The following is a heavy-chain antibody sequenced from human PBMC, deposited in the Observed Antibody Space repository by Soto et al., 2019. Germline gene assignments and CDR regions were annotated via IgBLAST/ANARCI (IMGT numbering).Heavy chain of an antibody. V-gene: IGHV5-51*01. CDR1: GYTFTNYW. Sequence: GESLKISCKSSGYTFTNYWIGWVRQMPGKGPEWMGIIYPGDSDTKYNPSFQGQVTISADKSITTTYLQWSSLKASDTAIYYCARATSFSGHHGYWGQGTLVTVSS. D-gene: IGHD2-8*02. CDR3: ARATSFSGHHGY. J-gene: IGHJ4*02. CDR2: IYPGDSDT.